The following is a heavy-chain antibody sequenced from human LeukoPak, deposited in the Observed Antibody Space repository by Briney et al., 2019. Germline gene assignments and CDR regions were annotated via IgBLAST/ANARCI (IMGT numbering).Heavy chain of an antibody. Sequence: SETLSLTCTVSGGPISSYYWSWIRQPPGKGLEWIGYIYYSGSTNYNPSLKSRVTISVDTSKNQFSLKLSSVTAADTAVYYCARASDYSYYFDYWGQGTLVTVSS. V-gene: IGHV4-59*01. CDR2: IYYSGST. J-gene: IGHJ4*02. D-gene: IGHD6-25*01. CDR3: ARASDYSYYFDY. CDR1: GGPISSYY.